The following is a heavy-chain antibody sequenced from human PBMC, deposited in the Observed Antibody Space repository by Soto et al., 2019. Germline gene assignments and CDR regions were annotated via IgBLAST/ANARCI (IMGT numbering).Heavy chain of an antibody. CDR1: GFTFTRYS. CDR2: ISSTTNYI. Sequence: GGSLRLSCAASGFTFTRYSMNWVRQAPGKGLEWVSSISSTTNYIYYADSTKGRFTVSRDNAKNSVYLDMNSLSAEDTAVYYCARESEDLTSNFDYWGQGTLVTVSS. CDR3: ARESEDLTSNFDY. J-gene: IGHJ4*02. V-gene: IGHV3-21*01.